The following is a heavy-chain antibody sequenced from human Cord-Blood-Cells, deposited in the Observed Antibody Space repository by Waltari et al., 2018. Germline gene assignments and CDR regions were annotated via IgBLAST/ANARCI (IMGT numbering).Heavy chain of an antibody. Sequence: QVQLQQWGAGLLKPSETLSLTCAVYGGSFSGYYWSWIRQPPGKGLEWIGEINHSGSTNYNPSLKSRVTISVDTSKNQFSLKLSSVTAADTAVYYCARDYDSSGVFDYWGQGTLVTVSS. CDR3: ARDYDSSGVFDY. CDR1: GGSFSGYY. D-gene: IGHD3-22*01. J-gene: IGHJ4*02. CDR2: INHSGST. V-gene: IGHV4-34*02.